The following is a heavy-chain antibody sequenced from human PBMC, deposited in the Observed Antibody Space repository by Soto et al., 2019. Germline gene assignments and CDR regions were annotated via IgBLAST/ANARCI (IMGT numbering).Heavy chain of an antibody. CDR3: AATNSSGWYYYYYGMDV. V-gene: IGHV2-70*01. Sequence: SGPTLMNPTQTLTLTCTFCGFSLSTSGMCVSWIRQPPGKALEWLALIDWDDDKYYSTSLKTRLTISKDTSKNQVVLTMTNMDPVDTATYYCAATNSSGWYYYYYGMDVWGQGTTVTVSS. CDR2: IDWDDDK. J-gene: IGHJ6*02. D-gene: IGHD6-19*01. CDR1: GFSLSTSGMC.